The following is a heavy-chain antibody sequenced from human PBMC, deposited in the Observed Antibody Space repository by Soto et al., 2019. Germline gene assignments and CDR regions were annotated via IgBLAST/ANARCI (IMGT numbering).Heavy chain of an antibody. CDR2: IWYDGSNK. Sequence: GGSLRLSCAASGFTFSSYGMHWVRQAPGKGLEWVAVIWYDGSNKYYADSVKGRFTISRDNSKNTLYLQMNSLRAEDTAVYYCAREKVRGNRAFDYWGQGTLVTVSS. CDR1: GFTFSSYG. CDR3: AREKVRGNRAFDY. V-gene: IGHV3-33*01. D-gene: IGHD3-10*01. J-gene: IGHJ4*02.